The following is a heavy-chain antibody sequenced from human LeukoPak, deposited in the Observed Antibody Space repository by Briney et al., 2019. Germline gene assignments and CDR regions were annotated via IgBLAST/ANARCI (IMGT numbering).Heavy chain of an antibody. CDR1: GGSINNGGYY. D-gene: IGHD2-15*01. CDR2: IYYSGSS. CDR3: ARDDSPDAFDI. V-gene: IGHV4-30-4*01. J-gene: IGHJ3*02. Sequence: PSQTLSLTCTVSGGSINNGGYYWSWIRQHPGKGLEWIGYIYYSGSSYYNPSLRSRVTISVDTSKNHFSLKLNSVTAADTAVYYCARDDSPDAFDIWGQGTMVTVSS.